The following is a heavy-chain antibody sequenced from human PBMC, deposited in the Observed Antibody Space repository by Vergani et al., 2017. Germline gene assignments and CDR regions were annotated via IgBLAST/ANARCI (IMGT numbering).Heavy chain of an antibody. V-gene: IGHV3-15*01. Sequence: EVQPVESGGGLVKPGGSLRLSCTTSGITFSSALMSWVRQAPGKGLEWGARIRLKTDGKTTDYAAPVKGRFTISRDESKNTLYLQMNSLKTEDTAVYYCTTSTSWELRYYVDYWGQGTLVTVSS. D-gene: IGHD3-9*01. CDR3: TTSTSWELRYYVDY. J-gene: IGHJ4*02. CDR2: IRLKTDGKTT. CDR1: GITFSSAL.